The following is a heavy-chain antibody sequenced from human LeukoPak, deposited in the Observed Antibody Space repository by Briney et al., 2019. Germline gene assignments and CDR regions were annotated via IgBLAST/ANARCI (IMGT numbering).Heavy chain of an antibody. Sequence: GRSLRLSCAASGFTFSSYAMSWVRQAPGKGLEWVSAISGSGGSTYYADSVKGRFTISRDNSKNTLYLQMNSLRAEDTAVYYCASIGGTLYYYYYMDVWGKGTTVTVSS. V-gene: IGHV3-23*01. CDR1: GFTFSSYA. CDR2: ISGSGGST. CDR3: ASIGGTLYYYYYMDV. D-gene: IGHD1-14*01. J-gene: IGHJ6*03.